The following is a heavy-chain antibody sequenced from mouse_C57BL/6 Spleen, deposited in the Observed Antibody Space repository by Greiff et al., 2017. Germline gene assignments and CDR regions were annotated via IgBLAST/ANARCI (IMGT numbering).Heavy chain of an antibody. D-gene: IGHD1-1*01. J-gene: IGHJ2*01. CDR3: ARRGYYYGSSYDY. CDR2: IYPGDGVT. V-gene: IGHV1-80*01. Sequence: QVQLQQSGAELVKPGASVKISCKASGYAFSSYWMNWVKQRPGTGLEWIGQIYPGDGVTNYNGKFKGKATLTADDTSSAAYMQRSSLTSEGTAVYVCARRGYYYGSSYDYWGQGTTLTVSS. CDR1: GYAFSSYW.